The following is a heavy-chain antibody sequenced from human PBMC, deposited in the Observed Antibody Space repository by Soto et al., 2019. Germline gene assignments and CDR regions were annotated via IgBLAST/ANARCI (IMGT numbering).Heavy chain of an antibody. V-gene: IGHV1-18*01. D-gene: IGHD3-3*01. CDR2: ISAYNGNT. Sequence: QVQLVQSGAEVKKPGASVKVSCKASGYTFTSYGISWVRQAPGQGLEWMGWISAYNGNTNYAQKLQGRVTMTTDTSTRIAYMERRSLRSDDTGVYYCARVARPFYDFLSGYKGDWFDPWGHVTLVTV. CDR1: GYTFTSYG. J-gene: IGHJ5*02. CDR3: ARVARPFYDFLSGYKGDWFDP.